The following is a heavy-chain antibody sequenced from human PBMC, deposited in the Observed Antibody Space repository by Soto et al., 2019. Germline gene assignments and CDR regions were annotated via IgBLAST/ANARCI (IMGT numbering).Heavy chain of an antibody. CDR2: IRVNNGDT. D-gene: IGHD4-17*01. J-gene: IGHJ4*02. V-gene: IGHV1-18*01. CDR1: GYTFTNSG. CDR3: ARDLGYSDFDAHY. Sequence: QVQLVQSGAEVKKPGASVKVSCKASGYTFTNSGFSWVRQAPGQGLEWVGWIRVNNGDTHYAQKLQGRVTMTTDPSTSTAFMELRSLRSDDTAVYYCARDLGYSDFDAHYWGQGTLITVSS.